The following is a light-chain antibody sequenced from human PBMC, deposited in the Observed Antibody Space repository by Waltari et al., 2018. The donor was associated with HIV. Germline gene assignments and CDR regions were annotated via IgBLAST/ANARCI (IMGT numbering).Light chain of an antibody. J-gene: IGLJ2*01. CDR3: MVWHNRAVF. V-gene: IGLV5-45*02. Sequence: QAVLTQPSSLSASPGESASLTCTFRSDMNVGTYRIYWYQQKLGGPPQFLLRYKSGSFNARGAGVPSRFSGSKDSSANSGFLIISGVQSEDEADYHCMVWHNRAVFFGGGTKLTVL. CDR1: SDMNVGTYR. CDR2: YKSGSFN.